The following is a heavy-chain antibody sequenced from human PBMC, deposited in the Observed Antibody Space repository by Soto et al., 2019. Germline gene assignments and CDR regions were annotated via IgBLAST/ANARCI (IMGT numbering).Heavy chain of an antibody. CDR2: ISAYNGNT. D-gene: IGHD1-26*01. CDR3: ARDQGSLVGATLTLYYYYYYGMDV. J-gene: IGHJ6*02. V-gene: IGHV1-18*01. CDR1: GYTFTSYG. Sequence: ASVKVSCKASGYTFTSYGISWVRQAPGQGLEWMGWISAYNGNTNYAQKLQGRVTMTTDTSTSTAYMELRSLRSDDTAVYYCARDQGSLVGATLTLYYYYYYGMDVWGQGTTVTVSS.